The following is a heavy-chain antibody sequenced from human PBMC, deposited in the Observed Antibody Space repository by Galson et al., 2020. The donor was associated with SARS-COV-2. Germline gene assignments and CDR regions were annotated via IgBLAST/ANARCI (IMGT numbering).Heavy chain of an antibody. CDR1: GLIFSNYA. Sequence: GESLKISCAASGLIFSNYAMSWVRQPPGKGPECVTVISCSGDITHYADSVRCRFTISRDNSRTMVFLQMNSLRVDDTAVYYCVRGGSYYFDNWFDPWGQGILVAVSS. CDR3: VRGGSYYFDNWFDP. J-gene: IGHJ5*02. D-gene: IGHD1-26*01. CDR2: ISCSGDIT. V-gene: IGHV3-23*01.